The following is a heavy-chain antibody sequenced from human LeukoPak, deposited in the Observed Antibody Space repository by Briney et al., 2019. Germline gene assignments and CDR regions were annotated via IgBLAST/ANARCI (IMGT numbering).Heavy chain of an antibody. D-gene: IGHD3-10*01. J-gene: IGHJ6*03. CDR2: IGTAGEI. Sequence: GGSLRLSCAASGFTFSNYDMHWVRQATGKGLEWVSAIGTAGEIYYPGSVKGRFTISRDNSKNTLYLQMNSLRAEDTAVYYCARDMVYGSGSYYMDVWGKGTTVTVSS. CDR1: GFTFSNYD. V-gene: IGHV3-13*01. CDR3: ARDMVYGSGSYYMDV.